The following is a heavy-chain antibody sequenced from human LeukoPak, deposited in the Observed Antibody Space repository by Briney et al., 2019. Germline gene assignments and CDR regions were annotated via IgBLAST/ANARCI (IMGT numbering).Heavy chain of an antibody. Sequence: GGSLRLSCAVSGFTVSSNYMSWVRQAPGKGLEWVSIIYSGGSTYYADSVKGRFTISRDNSKNTLYLQMNSLRPEDTAVYYCARDLGDDYVWGSYRVRYGLDVWGQGTTVTVSS. CDR3: ARDLGDDYVWGSYRVRYGLDV. CDR2: IYSGGST. J-gene: IGHJ6*02. CDR1: GFTVSSNY. V-gene: IGHV3-66*01. D-gene: IGHD3-16*02.